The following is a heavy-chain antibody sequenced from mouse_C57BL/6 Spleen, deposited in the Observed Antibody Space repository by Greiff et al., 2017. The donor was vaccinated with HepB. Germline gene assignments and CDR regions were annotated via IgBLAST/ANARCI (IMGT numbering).Heavy chain of an antibody. CDR2: INPNNGGT. D-gene: IGHD3-1*01. J-gene: IGHJ2*01. Sequence: VQLQQSGPELVKPGASVKISCKASGYTFTDYYMNWVKQSHGKSLEWIGDINPNNGGTSYNQKFKGKATLTVDKSSSTAYMELRSLTSEDSAVYYCARSGGNYFDYWGQGTTLTVSS. CDR1: GYTFTDYY. CDR3: ARSGGNYFDY. V-gene: IGHV1-26*01.